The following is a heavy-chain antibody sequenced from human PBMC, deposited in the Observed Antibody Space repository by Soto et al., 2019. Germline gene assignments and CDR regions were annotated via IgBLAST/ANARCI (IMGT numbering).Heavy chain of an antibody. CDR3: ARGDLEYKTYGMDV. V-gene: IGHV1-69*13. D-gene: IGHD1-1*01. CDR1: GGTFGSYA. J-gene: IGHJ6*02. CDR2: IIPIFGTA. Sequence: GASVKVSCKASGGTFGSYAISWVRQAPGQGLEWMGGIIPIFGTANYAQKFQGRVTITADESTSTAYMELSSLRSEDTAVYYCARGDLEYKTYGMDVWGQGTTVTVSS.